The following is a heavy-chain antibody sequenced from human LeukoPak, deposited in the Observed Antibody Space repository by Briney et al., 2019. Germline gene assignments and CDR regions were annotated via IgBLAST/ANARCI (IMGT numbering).Heavy chain of an antibody. CDR1: GGSFSGYY. J-gene: IGHJ6*03. CDR3: ARYRMTTGMDV. Sequence: KTSETLSLTCAVYGGSFSGYYWSWIRQPPGKGLEWIGEINHSGSTNYNPSLKSRVTISVDTSKNQFSLKLSSVTAADTAVYYCARYRMTTGMDVWGKGTTVTISS. V-gene: IGHV4-34*01. CDR2: INHSGST. D-gene: IGHD4-17*01.